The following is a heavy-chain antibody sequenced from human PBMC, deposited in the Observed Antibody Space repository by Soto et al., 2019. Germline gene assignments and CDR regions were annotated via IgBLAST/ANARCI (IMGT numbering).Heavy chain of an antibody. CDR2: ISAYNGNT. CDR3: ARTPLGRAYYDFWSGYRPYGMDV. V-gene: IGHV1-18*04. CDR1: GYAFTSYG. J-gene: IGHJ6*01. Sequence: DSVKGCFKSSGYAFTSYGISWVRQAPGQGLEWMGSISAYNGNTNYAQKLQGRVTMTTDTSTSTAYMELRSLRSDETAVYYCARTPLGRAYYDFWSGYRPYGMDVWGQGTTVTVSS. D-gene: IGHD3-3*01.